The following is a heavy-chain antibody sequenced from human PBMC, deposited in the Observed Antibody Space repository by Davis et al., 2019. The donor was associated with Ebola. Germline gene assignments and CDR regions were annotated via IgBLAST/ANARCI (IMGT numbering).Heavy chain of an antibody. Sequence: ASVKVSCKASGYTFTSYYMHWVRQAPGQGLEWMGIINPSGGSTSYAQKFQGRVTMTRDTSTSTVYMELSSLRSEDTAVYYCARDRRKRGREDYFDYWGQGILVTVSS. CDR2: INPSGGST. CDR3: ARDRRKRGREDYFDY. D-gene: IGHD3-16*01. J-gene: IGHJ4*02. CDR1: GYTFTSYY. V-gene: IGHV1-46*01.